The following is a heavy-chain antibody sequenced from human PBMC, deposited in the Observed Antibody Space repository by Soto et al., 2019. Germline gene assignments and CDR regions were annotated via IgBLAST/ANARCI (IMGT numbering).Heavy chain of an antibody. V-gene: IGHV1-69*02. CDR2: IIPILGIT. CDR3: ATRPVTYYYDSSGYYERDY. Sequence: ASVKVSCKASGGTFSSYTISWVRQAPGQGLEWMGRIIPILGITNYAQKFQGRVTITEDTSTDTAYMELSSLRSEDTAVYYCATRPVTYYYDSSGYYERDYWGQGTLVTVSS. D-gene: IGHD3-22*01. J-gene: IGHJ4*02. CDR1: GGTFSSYT.